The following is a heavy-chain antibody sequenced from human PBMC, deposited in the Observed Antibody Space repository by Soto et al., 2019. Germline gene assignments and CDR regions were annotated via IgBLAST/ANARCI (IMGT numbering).Heavy chain of an antibody. Sequence: GESLKLSCTGSGYRFTRYFISWVRQMPGKGLEWMGRIDPSDSYTNYSPSFQGHVTISADKSISTAYLQWSSLKASDTAMYYCARQASSGYSYGPNYYYYGMDVWGQGTTVTVSS. D-gene: IGHD5-18*01. CDR3: ARQASSGYSYGPNYYYYGMDV. CDR1: GYRFTRYF. V-gene: IGHV5-10-1*01. CDR2: IDPSDSYT. J-gene: IGHJ6*02.